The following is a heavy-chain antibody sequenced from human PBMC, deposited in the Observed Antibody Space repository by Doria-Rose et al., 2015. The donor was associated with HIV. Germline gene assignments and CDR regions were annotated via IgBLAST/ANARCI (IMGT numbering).Heavy chain of an antibody. Sequence: EVQLVESGGGLVKPGGSLRLSCAASGFTFSGYSMNWVRHTPGKGLEWVSFISSTSDYIYYADSVKGRFTISRDNAKNSLHLQVNSLRAEDTAVYYCARDGGGYLDHWGQGTLVTVSS. J-gene: IGHJ4*02. D-gene: IGHD2-15*01. V-gene: IGHV3-21*03. CDR3: ARDGGGYLDH. CDR2: ISSTSDYI. CDR1: GFTFSGYS.